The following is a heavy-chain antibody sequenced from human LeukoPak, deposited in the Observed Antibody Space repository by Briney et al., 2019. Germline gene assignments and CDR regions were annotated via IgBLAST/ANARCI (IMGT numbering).Heavy chain of an antibody. D-gene: IGHD4-17*01. J-gene: IGHJ5*02. CDR2: FDPEDDRG. CDR3: ARATAPLSHGDYIRFDP. V-gene: IGHV1-24*01. Sequence: GASVKVSCKVSGYRLTELYIYWGRQAPGEGPEWMGGFDPEDDRGIYAQKFQGRVTMTEDTSTNTAYMELRSLRSDDTAVYYCARATAPLSHGDYIRFDPWGQGTLVTVSS. CDR1: GYRLTELY.